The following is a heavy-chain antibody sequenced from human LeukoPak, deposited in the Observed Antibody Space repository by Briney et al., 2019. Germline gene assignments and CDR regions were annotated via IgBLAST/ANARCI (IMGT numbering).Heavy chain of an antibody. J-gene: IGHJ4*02. CDR1: GGSFSGYY. CDR2: INHSGST. Sequence: SETLSLTCAVYGGSFSGYYWSWIRQPPGKGLEWIEEINHSGSTNYNPSLKSRVTISVDTSKNQFSLRLSSVTAADTAVYYCARRSSSWYSKIDSWGQGTLVTVSS. D-gene: IGHD6-13*01. CDR3: ARRSSSWYSKIDS. V-gene: IGHV4-34*01.